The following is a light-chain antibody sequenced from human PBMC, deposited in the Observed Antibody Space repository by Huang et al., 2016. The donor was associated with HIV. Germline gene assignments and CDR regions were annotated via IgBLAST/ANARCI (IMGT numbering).Light chain of an antibody. CDR2: GAS. CDR3: QQTYSSPDT. V-gene: IGKV1-39*01. CDR1: QSISSY. J-gene: IGKJ2*01. Sequence: DIQMTQSPSSLSASVGDRVTITCRASQSISSYLNWYQQKPGKAPKLLIDGASSLQSGVPSGFSGSGSGTDFTLTISSLQPEDFATYYCQQTYSSPDTFGQGTKLDIK.